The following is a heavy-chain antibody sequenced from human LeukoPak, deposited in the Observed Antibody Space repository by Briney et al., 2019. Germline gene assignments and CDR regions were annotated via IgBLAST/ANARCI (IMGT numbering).Heavy chain of an antibody. Sequence: GGSLRLSCAASGFTFSNFAMGWVRQAPGKGLEWVSSISDSGGSTYYADSVRGRFTISRDNSKNTLYLQMSSLRAEDTALYYCAKLIPQTGYWGQGTLVTVSS. CDR3: AKLIPQTGY. CDR1: GFTFSNFA. J-gene: IGHJ4*02. V-gene: IGHV3-23*01. D-gene: IGHD1-1*01. CDR2: ISDSGGST.